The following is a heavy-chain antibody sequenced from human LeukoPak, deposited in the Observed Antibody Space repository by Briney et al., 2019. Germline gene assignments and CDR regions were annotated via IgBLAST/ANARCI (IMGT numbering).Heavy chain of an antibody. CDR3: ARGGYYDSSGYKGWFDP. D-gene: IGHD3-22*01. J-gene: IGHJ5*02. CDR1: GYTFTSYG. Sequence: ASVKVSCKASGYTFTSYGISWVRQAPGQGLDWMGCINAYNGNTNYAQKLQGRVTMTTDTSTSTAYMELRSLRSDDTAVYYCARGGYYDSSGYKGWFDPWGQGTLVTVSS. V-gene: IGHV1-18*01. CDR2: INAYNGNT.